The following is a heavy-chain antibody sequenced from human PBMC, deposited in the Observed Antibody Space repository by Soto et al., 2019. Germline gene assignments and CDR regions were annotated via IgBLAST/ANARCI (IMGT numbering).Heavy chain of an antibody. CDR2: ISGSGGST. J-gene: IGHJ4*02. CDR3: AKDCLDFWSGYSFFDY. V-gene: IGHV3-23*01. CDR1: GFTFSSYA. D-gene: IGHD3-3*01. Sequence: GGSLRLSCAASGFTFSSYAMSWVRQAPGKGLEWVSAISGSGGSTYYADSVKGRFTISRDNSKNTRYLQMNSLRAEDTAVYYCAKDCLDFWSGYSFFDYWGQGTLVTVSS.